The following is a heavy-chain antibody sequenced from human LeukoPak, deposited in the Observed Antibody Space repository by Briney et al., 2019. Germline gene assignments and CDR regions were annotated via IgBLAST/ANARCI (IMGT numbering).Heavy chain of an antibody. J-gene: IGHJ1*01. Sequence: SETVSLTCAVCGYSISSGYYWGWTRQPPGTGLEWIGCIYGSGSAYYKWSLKSRFTISVDTSKSQFSLKLSSVTAADTAVYYCARQEIAAAGTYFQNCGQGTLVTASS. CDR2: IYGSGSA. V-gene: IGHV4-38-2*01. CDR3: ARQEIAAAGTYFQN. CDR1: GYSISSGYY. D-gene: IGHD6-13*01.